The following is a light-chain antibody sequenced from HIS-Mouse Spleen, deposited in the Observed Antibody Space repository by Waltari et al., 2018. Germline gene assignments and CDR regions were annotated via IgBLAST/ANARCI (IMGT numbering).Light chain of an antibody. CDR2: EVS. Sequence: QSALTQPPSASGSPGQSVTISCPGTSSHVGCYHHVSWYQQHPGKAPKLMIYEVSKRPSGVPDRFSGSKSGNTASLTVSGLQAEDEADYYCSSYAGSNNYVFGTGTKVTVL. CDR1: SSHVGCYHH. CDR3: SSYAGSNNYV. J-gene: IGLJ1*01. V-gene: IGLV2-8*01.